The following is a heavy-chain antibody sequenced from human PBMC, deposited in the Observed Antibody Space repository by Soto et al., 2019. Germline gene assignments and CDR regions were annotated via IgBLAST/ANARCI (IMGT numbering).Heavy chain of an antibody. CDR3: AKAADIVVVVAATPYFDY. CDR1: GFTFSSYA. CDR2: ISGSGGST. Sequence: EVQLLESGGGLVQPGGSLRLSCAASGFTFSSYAMSWVRQAPGKGLEWVSAISGSGGSTYYADSVKGRFTISRDNSKNTLYLQMNSLRAEDTAVYYCAKAADIVVVVAATPYFDYWGQGTLVTGSS. V-gene: IGHV3-23*01. D-gene: IGHD2-15*01. J-gene: IGHJ4*02.